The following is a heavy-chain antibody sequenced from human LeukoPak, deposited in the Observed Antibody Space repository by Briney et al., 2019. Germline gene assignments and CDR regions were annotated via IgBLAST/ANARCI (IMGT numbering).Heavy chain of an antibody. D-gene: IGHD6-13*01. J-gene: IGHJ5*02. CDR3: ARAYSSSWYWFDP. Sequence: PETLSLTCTVSGGSISSYYWSWIRQPPGKGLEWIGYIYYTGSTNYNPSLKSRVTISVDTSKNQFSLKLRSVTAADTAVYYCARAYSSSWYWFDPWGQGTLVTVSS. CDR2: IYYTGST. V-gene: IGHV4-59*01. CDR1: GGSISSYY.